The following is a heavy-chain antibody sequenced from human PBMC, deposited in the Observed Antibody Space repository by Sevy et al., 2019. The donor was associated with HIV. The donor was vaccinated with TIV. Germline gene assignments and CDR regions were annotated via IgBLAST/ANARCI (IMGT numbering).Heavy chain of an antibody. D-gene: IGHD3-3*01. J-gene: IGHJ5*02. CDR2: IQYNGEKT. CDR3: ANGDNYDLLPRHEP. Sequence: GGSLRLSCTVSGFTFSNFGMHWVRQAPGKGLEWVSFIQYNGEKTYYPDSVKGRFTISRDNSKSILYLQMNSLRPEDTAFYYCANGDNYDLLPRHEPWGQGTLVTVSS. CDR1: GFTFSNFG. V-gene: IGHV3-30*02.